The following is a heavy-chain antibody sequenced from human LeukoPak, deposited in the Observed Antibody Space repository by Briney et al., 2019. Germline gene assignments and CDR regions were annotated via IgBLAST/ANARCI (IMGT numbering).Heavy chain of an antibody. CDR1: GYTLTSYG. J-gene: IGHJ6*03. CDR2: ISAYNGNT. D-gene: IGHD6-13*01. CDR3: ARAVDSSSWYGYYYYYMDV. Sequence: GASVKVSCKASGYTLTSYGISWVRQAPGQGLEWMGWISAYNGNTNYAQKLQGRVTMTTDTSTSTAYMELRSLRSDDTAVYYCARAVDSSSWYGYYYYYMDVWGKGTTVTVSS. V-gene: IGHV1-18*01.